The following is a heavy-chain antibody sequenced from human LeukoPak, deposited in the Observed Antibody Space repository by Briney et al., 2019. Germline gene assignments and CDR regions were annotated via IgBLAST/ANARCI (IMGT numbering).Heavy chain of an antibody. CDR2: IYYSGST. CDR3: ARVGDSGSFRNYFDY. D-gene: IGHD1-26*01. CDR1: GGSISSYY. J-gene: IGHJ4*02. V-gene: IGHV4-59*08. Sequence: PSETLSLTCTVSGGSISSYYWSWIRQPPGKGLEWIGYIYYSGSTNYNPSLKSRVTISVDTSKNQFSLKLSSVTAADTAVYYCARVGDSGSFRNYFDYWGQGTLVTVSS.